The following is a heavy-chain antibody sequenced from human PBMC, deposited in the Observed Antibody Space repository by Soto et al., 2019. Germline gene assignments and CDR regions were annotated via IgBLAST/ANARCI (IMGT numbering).Heavy chain of an antibody. CDR1: GGSISSYY. Sequence: QVQLQESGPGLVKPSETLSLTCTVSGGSISSYYWSWIRQPPGKGLEWIGYIYYSGSTNYNPSLKSRVTISVDTSKKQFSLKLSSVTAADTAVYYCARDLPGGSGSYYSNWFDPWGQGTLVTVSS. CDR3: ARDLPGGSGSYYSNWFDP. CDR2: IYYSGST. J-gene: IGHJ5*02. D-gene: IGHD3-10*01. V-gene: IGHV4-59*01.